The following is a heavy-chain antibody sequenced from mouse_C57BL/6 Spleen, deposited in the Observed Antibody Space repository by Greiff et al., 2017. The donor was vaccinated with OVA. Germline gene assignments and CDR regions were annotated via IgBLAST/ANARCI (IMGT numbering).Heavy chain of an antibody. J-gene: IGHJ4*01. CDR2: IYPGDGDT. CDR3: AREGVYDGYHPYYAMDY. CDR1: GYAFSSSW. Sequence: QVQLQQSGPELVKPGASVKISCKASGYAFSSSWMNWVKQRPGKGLEWIGRIYPGDGDTNYNGKFKGKATLTADKSSSTAYMQLSSLTSEDSAVYFCAREGVYDGYHPYYAMDYWGQGTSVTVSS. D-gene: IGHD2-3*01. V-gene: IGHV1-82*01.